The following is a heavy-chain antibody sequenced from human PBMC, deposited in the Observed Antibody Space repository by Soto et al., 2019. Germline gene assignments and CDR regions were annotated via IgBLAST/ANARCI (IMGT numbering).Heavy chain of an antibody. CDR2: IWYDGSNQ. D-gene: IGHD3-10*01. Sequence: PXGSLRRSCAPSGFTFSTYGMHWVRQAPGKGLEWVAVIWYDGSNQYYADSVKGRFTISRDNSKNMLYLQMNSLRAEDTAVYYCARDLGAFNYGSAYFDYWGQGTPVTVYS. CDR1: GFTFSTYG. CDR3: ARDLGAFNYGSAYFDY. J-gene: IGHJ4*02. V-gene: IGHV3-33*01.